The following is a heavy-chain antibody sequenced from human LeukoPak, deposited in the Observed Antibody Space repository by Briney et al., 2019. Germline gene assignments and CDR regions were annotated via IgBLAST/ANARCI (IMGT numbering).Heavy chain of an antibody. J-gene: IGHJ6*03. Sequence: SVKVSCKASGGTFSSYAISWVRQAPGQGLEWMGGIIPIFGTANYAQKFQGRVTITADESTSTAYMELSSLRSEDTAVYYCARDPPRSDTAMVTSYYYYYMDVWGKGTTVTVSS. V-gene: IGHV1-69*13. CDR1: GGTFSSYA. CDR3: ARDPPRSDTAMVTSYYYYYMDV. D-gene: IGHD5-18*01. CDR2: IIPIFGTA.